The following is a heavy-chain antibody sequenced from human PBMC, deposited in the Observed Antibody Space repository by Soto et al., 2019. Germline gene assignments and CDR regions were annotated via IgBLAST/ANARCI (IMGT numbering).Heavy chain of an antibody. D-gene: IGHD6-19*01. Sequence: SETLSLTCAVYGGSFSGYYWSWIRQPPGKGLEWIGEINHSGGTNYNPSLKSRVTISVDTSKNQFSLKLSSVTAADTAVYYCARHSRIAVAGTGGMDVWGQGTTVTVSS. V-gene: IGHV4-34*01. CDR1: GGSFSGYY. J-gene: IGHJ6*02. CDR3: ARHSRIAVAGTGGMDV. CDR2: INHSGGT.